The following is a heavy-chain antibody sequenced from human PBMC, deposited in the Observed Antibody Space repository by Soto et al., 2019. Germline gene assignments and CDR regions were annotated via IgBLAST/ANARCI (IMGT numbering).Heavy chain of an antibody. J-gene: IGHJ3*02. CDR1: GGSISSYY. D-gene: IGHD1-26*01. Sequence: LSLTCTVSGGSISSYYWSWIRQPAGKGLEWIGRIYTSGSTNYNPSLKSRVTMSVDTSKNQFSLKLSSVTAADTAVYYCASWHRSYSHRGAFDIWGQGTMVTVSS. CDR3: ASWHRSYSHRGAFDI. V-gene: IGHV4-4*07. CDR2: IYTSGST.